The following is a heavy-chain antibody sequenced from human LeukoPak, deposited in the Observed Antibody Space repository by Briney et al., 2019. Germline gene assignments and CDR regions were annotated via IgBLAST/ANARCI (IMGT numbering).Heavy chain of an antibody. V-gene: IGHV4-34*01. CDR1: GGSFSCYY. D-gene: IGHD2-15*01. J-gene: IGHJ1*01. CDR2: LNHSGST. CDR3: ARGSLRYCSGGSCYFGH. Sequence: PSETLSLTCAVCGGSFSCYYWSWIRQPPGKGLEGIGELNHSGSTNYNPSLKSRVTISVDTSKNQFSLKLSSVTAADTAVYYCARGSLRYCSGGSCYFGHWGQGTLVTVSS.